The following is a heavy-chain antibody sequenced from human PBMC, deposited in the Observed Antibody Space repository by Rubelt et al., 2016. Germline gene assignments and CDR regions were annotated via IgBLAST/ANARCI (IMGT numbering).Heavy chain of an antibody. CDR3: ARALSAAAGWFDS. J-gene: IGHJ5*01. CDR2: INHSGSS. CDR1: GGSFSGYY. V-gene: IGHV4-34*01. D-gene: IGHD6-25*01. Sequence: QVVLRQWGAGLLKPSETLSLTCAVSGGSFSGYYWTWLRQAPGKELEWIAEINHSGSSNYGPSFHSRATISADTSKNKFSLNFNSMTGADQAVYYCARALSAAAGWFDSWDQGVRVTVSS.